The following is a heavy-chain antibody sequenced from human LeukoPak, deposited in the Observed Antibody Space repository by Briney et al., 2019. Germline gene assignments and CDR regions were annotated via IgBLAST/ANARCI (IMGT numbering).Heavy chain of an antibody. CDR1: GFTFSSNW. V-gene: IGHV3-7*01. D-gene: IGHD6-13*01. CDR3: ARDPPLITAAGSRYFRH. J-gene: IGHJ1*01. Sequence: GGSLRLSCAASGFTFSSNWMSWVRQAPGKGLEWVANIKQDGSEKYYVDSVKGRFTISRDNAKNSLYLQMNSLRAEDTAVYYCARDPPLITAAGSRYFRHWGQGTLVTVSS. CDR2: IKQDGSEK.